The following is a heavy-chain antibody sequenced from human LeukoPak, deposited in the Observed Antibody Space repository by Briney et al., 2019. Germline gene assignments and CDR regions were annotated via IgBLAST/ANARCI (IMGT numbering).Heavy chain of an antibody. CDR2: ISAYNGNT. J-gene: IGHJ5*02. CDR3: ARDTRPEIGGFLNWSDP. D-gene: IGHD6-6*01. CDR1: GYTFTSYG. Sequence: ASVKVSCKASGYTFTSYGISWVRQAPGQGLEWMGWISAYNGNTNYAQKLQGRVTMTTDTSTSTAYMELRSLRSDDTAVYYCARDTRPEIGGFLNWSDPWGQGTLVTVSS. V-gene: IGHV1-18*01.